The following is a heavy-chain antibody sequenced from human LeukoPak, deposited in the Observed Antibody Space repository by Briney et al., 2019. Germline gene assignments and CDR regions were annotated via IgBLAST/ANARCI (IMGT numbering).Heavy chain of an antibody. CDR3: ARHSPLGYSSGWYANEPAFDI. D-gene: IGHD6-19*01. V-gene: IGHV4-34*01. CDR2: INHSGST. J-gene: IGHJ3*02. CDR1: GGSFSGYY. Sequence: SETLSLTCAVYGGSFSGYYWSWIRQPPGKGLEWIGEINHSGSTNYNPSLKSRVTISVDTSKNQFSLKLSSVTAADTAVYYCARHSPLGYSSGWYANEPAFDIWGQGTMVTVSS.